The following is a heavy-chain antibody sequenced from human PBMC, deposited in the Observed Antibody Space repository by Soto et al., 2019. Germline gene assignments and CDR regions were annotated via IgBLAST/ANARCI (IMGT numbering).Heavy chain of an antibody. CDR2: IDPSDSYT. Sequence: PGESLKISCKGSGYSFTSYWISWVRQMPGKGLEWMGRIDPSDSYTNYSPPFQGHVTISADKSISTAYLQWSSLEASDTAMYYCARHVEGTTGTTAEGMDVWGQGXTVTVSS. CDR3: ARHVEGTTGTTAEGMDV. D-gene: IGHD1-1*01. V-gene: IGHV5-10-1*01. J-gene: IGHJ6*02. CDR1: GYSFTSYW.